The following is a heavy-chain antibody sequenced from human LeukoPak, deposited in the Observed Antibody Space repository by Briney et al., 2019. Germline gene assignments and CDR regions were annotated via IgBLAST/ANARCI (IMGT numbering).Heavy chain of an antibody. CDR3: ARDSGYDWRSESYHYDYDMDV. CDR2: ISSVNSYI. Sequence: PGGSLRLSRAASGVTFNTYTINWVRHAPGKRLEWVSSISSVNSYIYYAESVKGRFTISRDNAKNSLYLQMNSLRAEDTAVYYCARDSGYDWRSESYHYDYDMDVWGQGTTVTVSS. J-gene: IGHJ6*02. D-gene: IGHD5-12*01. V-gene: IGHV3-21*01. CDR1: GVTFNTYT.